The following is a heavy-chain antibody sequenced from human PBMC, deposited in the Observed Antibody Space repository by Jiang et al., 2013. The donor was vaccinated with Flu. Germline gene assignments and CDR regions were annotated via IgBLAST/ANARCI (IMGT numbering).Heavy chain of an antibody. CDR1: GFSLSSTRVG. CDR3: ARRPTMTDDFDY. V-gene: IGHV2-5*01. Sequence: KPTQTLTMTCTFSGFSLSSTRVGVGWIRQPPGKALEWLALIYWNDDKRYSPSLKSRLTITKDTSKNQVVLTMTNMDPVDTATYYCARRPTMTDDFDYWGQGTLVTVSS. CDR2: IYWNDDK. D-gene: IGHD4-17*01. J-gene: IGHJ4*02.